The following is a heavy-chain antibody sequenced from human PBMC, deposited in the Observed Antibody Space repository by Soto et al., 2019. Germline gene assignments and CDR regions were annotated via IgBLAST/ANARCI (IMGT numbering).Heavy chain of an antibody. CDR2: INSDGSST. CDR3: AVAVAGPTAIGY. V-gene: IGHV3-74*01. CDR1: GFPSSTSW. D-gene: IGHD6-19*01. Sequence: EVQLVESGGGLVQPGGSLSLPCAPSGFPSSTSWLPWAPQPPGKGLVGVSRINSDGSSTSYADSVKGRFTISRDNAKNTLYLQMNSLRAEDTAVYYCAVAVAGPTAIGYWGQGTLVTVSS. J-gene: IGHJ4*02.